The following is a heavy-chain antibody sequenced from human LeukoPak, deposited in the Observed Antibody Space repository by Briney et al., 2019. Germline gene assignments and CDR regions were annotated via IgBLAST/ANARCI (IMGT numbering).Heavy chain of an antibody. Sequence: SETLSLTCAVYGGSFSGYYWSWIRQPPGKGLEWIGEINHSGSTNYNPSLKSRVTISVDTSKNQFSLKLSSVTAADTAVYYCARGSPYSSSWYPRSYYFDYWGQGTLVTVSS. V-gene: IGHV4-34*01. D-gene: IGHD6-13*01. J-gene: IGHJ4*02. CDR1: GGSFSGYY. CDR3: ARGSPYSSSWYPRSYYFDY. CDR2: INHSGST.